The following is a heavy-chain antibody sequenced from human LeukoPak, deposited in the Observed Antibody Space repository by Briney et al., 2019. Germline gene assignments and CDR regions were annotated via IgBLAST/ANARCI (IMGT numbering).Heavy chain of an antibody. V-gene: IGHV3-30*04. D-gene: IGHD3-22*01. J-gene: IGHJ6*03. Sequence: GSSLRLSCAASGFAFSGYAMHWVRQAPGKGLEWVALISYDGSNKNNADSVKGRFTISRDNSKNTLYLQMNSLRAEDTAVYYCARGPDYSSSYYYYYYMDVWGKGTTVTVSS. CDR2: ISYDGSNK. CDR1: GFAFSGYA. CDR3: ARGPDYSSSYYYYYYMDV.